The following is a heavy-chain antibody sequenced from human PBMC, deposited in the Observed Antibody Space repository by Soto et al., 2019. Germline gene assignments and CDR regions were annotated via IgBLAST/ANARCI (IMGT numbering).Heavy chain of an antibody. D-gene: IGHD2-15*01. J-gene: IGHJ6*03. V-gene: IGHV3-66*01. CDR1: GFSVISNY. CDR3: TRGGGCSGGSCYYYMDV. Sequence: GGSLKLSCAASGFSVISNYMNWVLQAPWTGLEWASIIHNGGETYYADSMKDRFTVSRDNSKNTVFLQMKSLRVEDSAVYYCTRGGGCSGGSCYYYMDVWGNGTTVTVSS. CDR2: IHNGGET.